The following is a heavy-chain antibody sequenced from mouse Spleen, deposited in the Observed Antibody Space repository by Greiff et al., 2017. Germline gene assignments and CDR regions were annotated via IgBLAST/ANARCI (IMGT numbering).Heavy chain of an antibody. D-gene: IGHD1-1*01. Sequence: VQLQQSGPGLVQPSPSLSITCTVSGFSFTSYGVHWVRQSPGKGLEWLGVIWSGGSTNYNAAFISRLSISKDNSKSQVFLKMNSLQADDTAIYYCARNYYDGSSYFDYWGQGTTLTVSS. CDR2: IWSGGST. V-gene: IGHV2-2*01. CDR3: ARNYYDGSSYFDY. CDR1: GFSFTSYG. J-gene: IGHJ2*01.